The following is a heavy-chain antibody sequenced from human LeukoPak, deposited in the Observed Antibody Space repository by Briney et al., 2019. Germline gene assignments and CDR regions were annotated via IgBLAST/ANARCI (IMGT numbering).Heavy chain of an antibody. V-gene: IGHV3-21*01. D-gene: IGHD2-2*01. Sequence: KPGGSLRLSCAASGFPFSSYSMNWVRQAPGKGLEWVSSISSSSSYIYYADSVKGRFTISRDNAKNSLYLQMNSLRAEDTAVYYCARDNHYCSSTSCYEREYYYYYMDVWGKGTTVTVSS. CDR3: ARDNHYCSSTSCYEREYYYYYMDV. J-gene: IGHJ6*03. CDR2: ISSSSSYI. CDR1: GFPFSSYS.